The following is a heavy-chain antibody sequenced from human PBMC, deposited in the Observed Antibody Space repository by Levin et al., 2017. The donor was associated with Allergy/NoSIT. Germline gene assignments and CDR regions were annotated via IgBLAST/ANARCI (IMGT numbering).Heavy chain of an antibody. CDR1: GFTFSSYW. J-gene: IGHJ4*02. Sequence: GGSLRLSCAASGFTFSSYWMSWVRQAPGKGLEWVTNIKPDGSEKYYVDSVKGRFTISRDNAKNSLFLHMNSLRAEDTAVFYCASPSYYFGSGSYYPLDYWGQGILVTVSS. CDR2: IKPDGSEK. CDR3: ASPSYYFGSGSYYPLDY. V-gene: IGHV3-7*02. D-gene: IGHD3-10*01.